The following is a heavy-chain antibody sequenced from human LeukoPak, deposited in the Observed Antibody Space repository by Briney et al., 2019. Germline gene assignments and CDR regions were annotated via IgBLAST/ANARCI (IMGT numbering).Heavy chain of an antibody. V-gene: IGHV1-18*01. CDR1: GYTFSSYV. CDR3: ARRASLEI. J-gene: IGHJ3*02. Sequence: ASVKVSCKASGYTFSSYVISWVRQAPGRGLEWMGWINAYNGNTKYVQKVQGRVTMTTDTSTSTAYMEVRSLRSDDTAVYYCARRASLEIWGQGTMVTVSS. D-gene: IGHD3-16*02. CDR2: INAYNGNT.